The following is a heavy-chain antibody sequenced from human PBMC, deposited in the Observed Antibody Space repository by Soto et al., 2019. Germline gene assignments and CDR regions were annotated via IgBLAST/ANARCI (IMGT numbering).Heavy chain of an antibody. D-gene: IGHD6-13*01. CDR1: DGSINNYLYY. CDR3: ARREATAGISPWFDP. J-gene: IGHJ5*02. Sequence: SETLSLTCTVSDGSINNYLYYWAWIRQPPGRGLEWIGNINDSGSIYYNPSLKSRVTMSVDTSKNQFSLRLSSVTAADTALYYCARREATAGISPWFDPWGQGTLVIVSS. CDR2: INDSGSI. V-gene: IGHV4-39*01.